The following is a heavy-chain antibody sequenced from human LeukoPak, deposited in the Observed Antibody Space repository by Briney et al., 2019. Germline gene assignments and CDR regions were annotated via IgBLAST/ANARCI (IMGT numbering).Heavy chain of an antibody. CDR2: ISAYNGNT. Sequence: GASVKVSCKASGYTFTSYGISWVRQAPGQGLEWMGWISAYNGNTNYAQKLQGRVTMTTDTSTSTAYMELRSLRSDDTAVYYCARDLLIGIAVAGRGYWFDPWGQGTLVTVSS. J-gene: IGHJ5*02. V-gene: IGHV1-18*01. D-gene: IGHD6-19*01. CDR1: GYTFTSYG. CDR3: ARDLLIGIAVAGRGYWFDP.